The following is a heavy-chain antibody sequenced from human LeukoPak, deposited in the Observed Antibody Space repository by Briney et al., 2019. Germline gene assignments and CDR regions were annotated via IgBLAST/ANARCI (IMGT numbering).Heavy chain of an antibody. CDR1: GVSFSSYS. CDR3: ARGSHCGGDCYSLFES. J-gene: IGHJ1*01. V-gene: IGHV3-23*01. Sequence: GGSLRLYCAASGVSFSSYSMVWVRQAQGMGLEGFSAICGSGGATTYADYVKGRFTISRDNAKNTLYLQMDSLRVEDTAVYYCARGSHCGGDCYSLFESWGQGTLATVSS. CDR2: ICGSGGAT. D-gene: IGHD2-21*02.